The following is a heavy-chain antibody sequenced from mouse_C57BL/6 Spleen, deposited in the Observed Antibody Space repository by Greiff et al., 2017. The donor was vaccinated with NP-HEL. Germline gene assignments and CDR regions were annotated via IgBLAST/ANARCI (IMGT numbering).Heavy chain of an antibody. Sequence: VQLQQSGAELVMPGASVKLSCKASGYTFTSYWMHWVKQRPGQGLEWIGEIDPSDSYTNYNQKFKGKSTLTVDKSSSTAYMQLSSLTSEDSAVYYCARRKDSLDYWGQGTTLTVSS. CDR3: ARRKDSLDY. J-gene: IGHJ2*01. CDR2: IDPSDSYT. CDR1: GYTFTSYW. V-gene: IGHV1-69*01.